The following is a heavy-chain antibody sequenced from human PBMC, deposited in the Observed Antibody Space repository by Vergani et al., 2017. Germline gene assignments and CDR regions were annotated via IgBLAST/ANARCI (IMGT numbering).Heavy chain of an antibody. V-gene: IGHV3-33*01. D-gene: IGHD5-12*01. Sequence: QVQLVESGGGVVQPGRSLRLSYAASGFTFSSYGMHWVRQAPGKGLEWVAVIWYDGSNKYSVDSVKGRFTISRDNAKNSLYLQMNSLRAEDTAVYYCARGRYSGYDSGFSGIGLWREPNRGTYYYYMDVWGKGTTVTVSS. CDR3: ARGRYSGYDSGFSGIGLWREPNRGTYYYYMDV. J-gene: IGHJ6*03. CDR2: IWYDGSNK. CDR1: GFTFSSYG.